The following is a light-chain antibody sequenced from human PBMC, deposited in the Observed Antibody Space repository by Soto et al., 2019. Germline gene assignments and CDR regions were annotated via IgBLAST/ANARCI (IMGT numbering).Light chain of an antibody. J-gene: IGKJ4*01. CDR2: GAS. CDR3: QQYDVWPALT. Sequence: EKALTQSPVTLSLSPGERATLSCRASQSVSSNLAWYQQRPGQAPRLLTYGASTRASGVPDRFSGSGSGTEFILTISSLQSEDSAVYYCQQYDVWPALTFGGGTKVDIK. V-gene: IGKV3-15*01. CDR1: QSVSSN.